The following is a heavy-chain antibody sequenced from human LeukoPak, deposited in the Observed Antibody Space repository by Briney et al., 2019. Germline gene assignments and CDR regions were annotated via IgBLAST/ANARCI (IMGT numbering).Heavy chain of an antibody. CDR1: GYTFTGYY. Sequence: VASVKVSCKASGYTFTGYYMHWVRQAPGQGLEWMGWINPNSGGTNYAQKFQGRVTMTRDTSISTAYMELSRLRSDDTAVCYCARDNMDTARVYYYYYYMDVWGKGTTVTVSS. D-gene: IGHD5-18*01. V-gene: IGHV1-2*02. CDR2: INPNSGGT. J-gene: IGHJ6*03. CDR3: ARDNMDTARVYYYYYYMDV.